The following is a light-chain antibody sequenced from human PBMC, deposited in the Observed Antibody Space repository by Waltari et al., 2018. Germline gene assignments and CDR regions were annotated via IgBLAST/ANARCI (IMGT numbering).Light chain of an antibody. V-gene: IGKV3-20*01. Sequence: EIVLTQSQGTASLSTGERVTLSCRASQSVGSSSLAWYQQKPGQAPRLVIYRASRRATGIPDRFSGSGSGTDFSLTISRLEPEDFAVYYCQQHGTLPATFGQGTKVEIK. CDR2: RAS. J-gene: IGKJ1*01. CDR1: QSVGSSS. CDR3: QQHGTLPAT.